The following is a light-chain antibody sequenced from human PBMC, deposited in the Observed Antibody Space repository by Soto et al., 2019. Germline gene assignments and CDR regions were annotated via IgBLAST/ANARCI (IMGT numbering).Light chain of an antibody. J-gene: IGKJ3*01. Sequence: EILMTQSPATLSVSPGERATLSCRASQSLSRNLAWYQQKPGQAPRLLIYGASTRASGIPARFSGVGSGTEFTLTISSLQSEDFALYYCQHYNDLPPAFTFGPGTKVDL. V-gene: IGKV3-15*01. CDR3: QHYNDLPPAFT. CDR2: GAS. CDR1: QSLSRN.